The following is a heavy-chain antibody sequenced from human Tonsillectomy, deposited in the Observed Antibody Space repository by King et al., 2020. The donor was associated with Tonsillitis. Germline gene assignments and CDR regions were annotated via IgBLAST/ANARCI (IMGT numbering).Heavy chain of an antibody. CDR3: ARVLKGYYYDSRSFDP. Sequence: VQLQQWGAGLLKPSETLSLTCAVYGGSFSGYYWSWIRQPPGKGLVWIGEINHSGSTNYNPSLKSRVTVSVDTSKNQFSLKLSSVTAADTAVYYCARVLKGYYYDSRSFDPWGQGTLVTVSS. CDR2: INHSGST. D-gene: IGHD3-22*01. CDR1: GGSFSGYY. V-gene: IGHV4-34*01. J-gene: IGHJ5*02.